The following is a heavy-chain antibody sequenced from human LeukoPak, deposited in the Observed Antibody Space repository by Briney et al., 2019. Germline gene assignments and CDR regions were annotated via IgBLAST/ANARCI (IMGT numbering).Heavy chain of an antibody. V-gene: IGHV1-46*01. D-gene: IGHD3-10*01. J-gene: IGHJ3*02. CDR3: ARVLANGWVRGVINAFDI. CDR1: GYTFTGYY. CDR2: INPSGGST. Sequence: ASVKVSCKACGYTFTGYYMHWVRQAPGQGLEWMGWINPSGGSTSYAQKFQGRVTMTRDTSTSTVYMELSSLRSEDTAVYYCARVLANGWVRGVINAFDIWGQGTMVTVSS.